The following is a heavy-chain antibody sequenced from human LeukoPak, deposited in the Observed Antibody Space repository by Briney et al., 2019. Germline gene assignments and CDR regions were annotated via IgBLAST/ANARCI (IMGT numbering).Heavy chain of an antibody. CDR1: GFTFSSYA. D-gene: IGHD6-13*01. Sequence: PGGSRRLSCAPSGFTFSSYAMSWVRQAAGKVLECVSAISGSGGSTYYADSVKGRFTISRDNSKNTLYLQMNSLRAEDTAVYYCTKDHLRIAAGDYWGQGTLVTVSS. V-gene: IGHV3-23*01. CDR3: TKDHLRIAAGDY. J-gene: IGHJ4*02. CDR2: ISGSGGST.